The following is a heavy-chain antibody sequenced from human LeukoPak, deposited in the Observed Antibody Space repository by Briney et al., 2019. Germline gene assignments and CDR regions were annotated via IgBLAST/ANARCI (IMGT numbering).Heavy chain of an antibody. D-gene: IGHD6-6*01. Sequence: PGGSLRLSCAASGFTFSSYGMHWVRQAPGQGLEWMGIINPSGGSTSYAQKFQGRVTMTRDMSTSTVYMELSSLRSEDTAVYYCARDGMARDSSSSTFHYYYYYYMDVWGKGTTVTVSS. V-gene: IGHV1-46*01. J-gene: IGHJ6*03. CDR2: INPSGGST. CDR1: GFTFSSYG. CDR3: ARDGMARDSSSSTFHYYYYYYMDV.